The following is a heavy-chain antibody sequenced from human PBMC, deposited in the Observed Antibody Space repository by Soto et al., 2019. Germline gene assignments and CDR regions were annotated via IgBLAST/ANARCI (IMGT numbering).Heavy chain of an antibody. V-gene: IGHV1-18*01. D-gene: IGHD2-15*01. CDR3: ARDLHSGGKYWYFDL. J-gene: IGHJ2*01. Sequence: QVQLVQSGAEVKKPGASVKVSCKASGYTFTHYGITWVRQAPGQGLEWMGWINSFSGDTNYPQKLQGRLTMTTDTSTNTVYMELRNLRSDDTAVYYCARDLHSGGKYWYFDLWGRCTLVTVSS. CDR2: INSFSGDT. CDR1: GYTFTHYG.